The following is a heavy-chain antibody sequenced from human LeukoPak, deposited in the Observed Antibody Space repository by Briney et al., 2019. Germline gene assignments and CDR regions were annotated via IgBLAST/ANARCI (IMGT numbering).Heavy chain of an antibody. CDR1: GFTFSSYG. D-gene: IGHD6-13*01. CDR3: AKPIRGQLVIDY. Sequence: GGSLRLSCAASGFTFSSYGMHWVRQAPGKGLEWVAVISYDGSNKYYAGSVKGRFTISRDNSKNTLYLQMNSLRAEDTAVYYCAKPIRGQLVIDYWGQGTLVTVSS. CDR2: ISYDGSNK. V-gene: IGHV3-30*18. J-gene: IGHJ4*02.